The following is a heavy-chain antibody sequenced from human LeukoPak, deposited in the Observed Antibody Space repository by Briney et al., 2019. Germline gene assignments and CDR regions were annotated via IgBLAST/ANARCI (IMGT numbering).Heavy chain of an antibody. CDR2: IIPIFGTA. CDR1: GGTFSSYA. Sequence: ASVKVSCKASGGTFSSYAISWVRQAPGQGLEWMGGIIPIFGTANYAQKFQGRVTITTDESTSTAYMELSSLRSEDTAVYYCARVKSGAWRGIAADWGQGTLVTVSS. CDR3: ARVKSGAWRGIAAD. V-gene: IGHV1-69*05. J-gene: IGHJ4*02. D-gene: IGHD6-13*01.